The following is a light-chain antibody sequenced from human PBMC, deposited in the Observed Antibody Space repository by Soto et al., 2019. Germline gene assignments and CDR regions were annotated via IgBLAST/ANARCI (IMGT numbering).Light chain of an antibody. J-gene: IGKJ1*01. CDR1: QSVSSN. Sequence: EIVMTQSPATLFVSPGERATLSCRASQSVSSNFAWYQQKPGQAPRLLIYGASTRATGIPARFSGSGSGTEFTLTISSLQSEDFAVYYCQEYNNWPPKKTFGQGTKVEIK. CDR3: QEYNNWPPKKT. CDR2: GAS. V-gene: IGKV3-15*01.